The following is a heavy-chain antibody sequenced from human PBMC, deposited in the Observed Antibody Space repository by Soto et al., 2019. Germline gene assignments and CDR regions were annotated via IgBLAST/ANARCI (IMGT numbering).Heavy chain of an antibody. CDR2: IYCNGNT. J-gene: IGHJ4*02. CDR1: GGSISSGDYY. V-gene: IGHV4-31*03. D-gene: IGHD2-21*02. CDR3: ARSRTHARGDHDF. Sequence: QVQLQESGPGLVKPSQTLFLTCTVSGGSISSGDYYWSWIRQHPGKGLEWIGYIYCNGNTFYHPSLKRRVTISIDTSKNLFSLKLSSVTAAETAVYYCARSRTHARGDHDFWGQGTRVTVSS.